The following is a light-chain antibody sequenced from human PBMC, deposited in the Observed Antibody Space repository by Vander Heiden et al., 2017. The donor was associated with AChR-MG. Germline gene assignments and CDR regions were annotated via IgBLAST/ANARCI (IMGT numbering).Light chain of an antibody. CDR1: QSVRRY. V-gene: IGKV3-11*01. J-gene: IGKJ1*01. Sequence: EIVLTQSPATLSLSPGERATLSCRTSQSVRRYLAGYQQHPGQAAGLLIYDATNRAPGIPDRFSGSGSRTDFTLTISSLEPEDFAVYYCQQRYSWPLAFGQGTKVEIK. CDR3: QQRYSWPLA. CDR2: DAT.